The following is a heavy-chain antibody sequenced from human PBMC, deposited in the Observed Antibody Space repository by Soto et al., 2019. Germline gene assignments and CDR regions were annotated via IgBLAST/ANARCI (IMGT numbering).Heavy chain of an antibody. Sequence: QVQLVESGGGVVQPGRSLRLSCAASGFTFSSYAMHWVRQAPGKGLEWVAVISYDGSNKYYADSVKGRFTISRDNSKNTLYLQMNSLRAEDTAVYYCARDQDYGGLVDYWGQGTLVTVSS. CDR1: GFTFSSYA. J-gene: IGHJ4*02. D-gene: IGHD4-17*01. CDR2: ISYDGSNK. CDR3: ARDQDYGGLVDY. V-gene: IGHV3-30-3*01.